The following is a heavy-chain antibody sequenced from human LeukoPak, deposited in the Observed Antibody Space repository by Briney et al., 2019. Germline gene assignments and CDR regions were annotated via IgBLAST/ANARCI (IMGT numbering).Heavy chain of an antibody. CDR2: IYYSGNT. D-gene: IGHD3-9*01. Sequence: SSETLSLTCTVSGGSISSSRYYWGWIRQPPGKGLEWIGIIYYSGNTYYNPSLKSRVTISVDTSKNQFSLKLSSVTAADTAVYFCARSLTDYYIETIDYWGQGTLVTVSS. CDR3: ARSLTDYYIETIDY. J-gene: IGHJ4*02. V-gene: IGHV4-39*01. CDR1: GGSISSSRYY.